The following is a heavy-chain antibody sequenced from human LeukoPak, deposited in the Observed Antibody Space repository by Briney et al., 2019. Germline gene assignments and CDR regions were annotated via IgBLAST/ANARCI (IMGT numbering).Heavy chain of an antibody. Sequence: PSETLSLTCTVSGGSISSYYWSWIRQPPGKGLEWIGYIYYSGSTNYNPSLKSRGTISVDTSKNQFSLKLSSVTAADTAVYYCARFLNYYDSSGYHSDWGQGTLVTVSS. J-gene: IGHJ4*02. D-gene: IGHD3-22*01. CDR2: IYYSGST. CDR3: ARFLNYYDSSGYHSD. CDR1: GGSISSYY. V-gene: IGHV4-59*01.